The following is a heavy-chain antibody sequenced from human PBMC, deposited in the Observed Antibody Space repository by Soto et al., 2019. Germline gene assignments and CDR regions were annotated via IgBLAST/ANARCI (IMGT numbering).Heavy chain of an antibody. Sequence: GESLKISCNGSGYSFTSYWISWVRQMPWKGLEWMGRIDPNDSYTNYSPSFQGHVTISADKSISTAYLQWSSPKASDTAMYYCARHRYFDWLLYVNYYYYGMDVWGQGTTVTVSS. D-gene: IGHD3-9*01. CDR1: GYSFTSYW. V-gene: IGHV5-10-1*01. CDR3: ARHRYFDWLLYVNYYYYGMDV. J-gene: IGHJ6*02. CDR2: IDPNDSYT.